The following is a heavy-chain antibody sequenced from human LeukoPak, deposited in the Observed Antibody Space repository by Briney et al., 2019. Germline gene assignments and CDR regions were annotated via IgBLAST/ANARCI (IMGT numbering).Heavy chain of an antibody. CDR2: ISGSGGST. CDR1: GFTFSSYA. Sequence: AGSLRLSCAASGFTFSSYAMSWVRQAPGKGLEWVSAISGSGGSTYYADSVKGRFTISRDNSKNTLYPQMNSLRAEDTAVYYCAKDLEWLLTLPYFDYWGQGTLVTVSS. V-gene: IGHV3-23*01. CDR3: AKDLEWLLTLPYFDY. J-gene: IGHJ4*02. D-gene: IGHD3-3*01.